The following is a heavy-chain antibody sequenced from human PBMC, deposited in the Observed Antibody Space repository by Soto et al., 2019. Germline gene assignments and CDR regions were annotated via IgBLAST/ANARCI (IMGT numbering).Heavy chain of an antibody. CDR2: ISISGGST. Sequence: PAESLTLSCTASGFTFSSYGMSWVRQPPGQGKEWDSAISISGGSTNYADSVKGRFTISRDKTKSTLYLQMNSLRADDTAVYWWTNDLDYDILTVDYWGQGTLVTVSS. D-gene: IGHD3-9*01. CDR1: GFTFSSYG. V-gene: IGHV3-23*01. CDR3: TNDLDYDILTVDY. J-gene: IGHJ4*02.